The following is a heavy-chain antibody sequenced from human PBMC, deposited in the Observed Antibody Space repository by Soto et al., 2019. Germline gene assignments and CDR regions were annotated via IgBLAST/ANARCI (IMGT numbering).Heavy chain of an antibody. J-gene: IGHJ4*02. CDR2: IYHSGST. CDR1: SGSISSSNW. D-gene: IGHD3-10*01. CDR3: ARKFGELFPFDY. V-gene: IGHV4-4*02. Sequence: SETLSLTCAVSSGSISSSNWWSWVRQPPGKGLEWIGEIYHSGSTNYNPSLKSRVTISVDKSKNQFSLKLSSVTAADTAVYYCARKFGELFPFDYWGQGTLVTVSS.